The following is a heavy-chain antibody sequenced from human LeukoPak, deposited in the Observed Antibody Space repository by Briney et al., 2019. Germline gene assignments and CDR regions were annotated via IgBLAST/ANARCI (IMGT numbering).Heavy chain of an antibody. J-gene: IGHJ4*02. D-gene: IGHD3-10*01. CDR1: GFTFDDYA. Sequence: GGSLRLSCAASGFTFDDYAMHWVRQAPGKGLEWVSGISWNSGSIGYADSVKGRFTISRDNSQNTLYLQMNNLRAEDTAVYYCARGGWFGQLLPSDYWGQGTLVTVSS. V-gene: IGHV3-9*01. CDR3: ARGGWFGQLLPSDY. CDR2: ISWNSGSI.